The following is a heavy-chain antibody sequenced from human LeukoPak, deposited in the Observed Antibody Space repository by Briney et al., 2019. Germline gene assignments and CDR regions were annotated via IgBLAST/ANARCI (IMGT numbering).Heavy chain of an antibody. Sequence: GRSLRLSCAASGFTFSSYGMHWVRQDPGKGLEWVAVIWYDGSNKYYADSVKGRFTISRDNSKNTLYLQMNSLRAEDTAVYYCARESVVYYDILTGYSPLDYWGQGTLVTVSS. CDR3: ARESVVYYDILTGYSPLDY. J-gene: IGHJ4*02. D-gene: IGHD3-9*01. CDR2: IWYDGSNK. CDR1: GFTFSSYG. V-gene: IGHV3-33*01.